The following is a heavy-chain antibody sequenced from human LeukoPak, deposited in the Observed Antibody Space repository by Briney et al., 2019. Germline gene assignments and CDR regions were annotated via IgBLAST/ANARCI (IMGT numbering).Heavy chain of an antibody. CDR3: ASGQTGYYYDSSGYFFDY. D-gene: IGHD3-22*01. J-gene: IGHJ4*02. Sequence: ASVKVSCKASGYTFTGYYMHWVRQAPGQGLEWMGWINPNSGGTNYAQKFQGRVTMTRDTSISTAYMELSRLRSEDTAVYYCASGQTGYYYDSSGYFFDYWGQGTLVTVSS. V-gene: IGHV1-2*02. CDR1: GYTFTGYY. CDR2: INPNSGGT.